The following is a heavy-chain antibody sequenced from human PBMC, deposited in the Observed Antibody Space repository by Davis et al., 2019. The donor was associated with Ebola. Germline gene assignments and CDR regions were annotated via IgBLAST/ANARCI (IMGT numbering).Heavy chain of an antibody. V-gene: IGHV2-5*02. Sequence: SGPTLVKPTQTLTLTCTFSGFSLSTSGVGVGWIRQPPGKALEWLALIYWDNDKRYSPSLKSRLTITKDTCKNQVVLAMTNMDPVDTATYYCAHTDSSGWFLDYLDYWGPGILVTVSS. J-gene: IGHJ4*02. CDR2: IYWDNDK. CDR1: GFSLSTSGVG. D-gene: IGHD6-13*01. CDR3: AHTDSSGWFLDYLDY.